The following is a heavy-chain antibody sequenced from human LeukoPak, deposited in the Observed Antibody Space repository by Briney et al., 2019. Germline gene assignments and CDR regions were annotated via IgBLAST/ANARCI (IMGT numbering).Heavy chain of an antibody. D-gene: IGHD5-18*01. CDR2: IIPIFGTA. J-gene: IGHJ4*02. V-gene: IGHV1-69*05. CDR3: ASQGYSYGYYFDY. CDR1: GGTFSSYA. Sequence: SVKASCKASGGTFSSYAISWVRQAPGQGLDWMGRIIPIFGTANYAQKFQGRVTITTDESTSTAYMELSSLRSEDTAVYYCASQGYSYGYYFDYWGQGTLVTVSS.